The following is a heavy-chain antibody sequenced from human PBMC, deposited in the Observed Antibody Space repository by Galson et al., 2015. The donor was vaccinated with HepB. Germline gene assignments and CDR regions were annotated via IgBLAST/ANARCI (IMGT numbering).Heavy chain of an antibody. V-gene: IGHV3-66*01. CDR3: ARDWNFGDYVWFDAFDI. D-gene: IGHD4-17*01. CDR2: IYSGGST. CDR1: GFTVSSNY. J-gene: IGHJ3*02. Sequence: SLRLSCAASGFTVSSNYMSWVRQAPGKGLEWVSVIYSGGSTYYADSVKGRFTISRDKSKNTLYLQMNSLRAEDTAVYYCARDWNFGDYVWFDAFDIWGQGTMVTVSS.